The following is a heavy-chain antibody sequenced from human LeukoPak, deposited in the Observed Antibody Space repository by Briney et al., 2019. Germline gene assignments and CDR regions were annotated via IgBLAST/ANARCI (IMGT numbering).Heavy chain of an antibody. CDR3: AKKYYDFTYSYYFDY. J-gene: IGHJ4*02. D-gene: IGHD3/OR15-3a*01. CDR1: GFTFSSYA. CDR2: ISGSGGST. V-gene: IGHV3-23*01. Sequence: GGSLRLSCAATGFTFSSYAMSWVRQAPGKGLEWVSAISGSGGSTYYADSVKGRFTISRDNSKNTLYLQMNSLRAEDTAVYYCAKKYYDFTYSYYFDYWGQGTLVTVSS.